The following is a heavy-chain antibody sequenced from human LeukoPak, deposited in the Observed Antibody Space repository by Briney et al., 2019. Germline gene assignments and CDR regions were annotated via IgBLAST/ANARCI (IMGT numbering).Heavy chain of an antibody. Sequence: SETLSLTCAVYGGSFSGYYWSWIRQPPGKGLEWIGEINHSGSTNYNPSLKSRVTISVDTSKNQFSLKLSSVTAADTAVYYCARGPDDLRGDFDYWGQGTLVTVSS. D-gene: IGHD1-1*01. CDR2: INHSGST. V-gene: IGHV4-34*01. J-gene: IGHJ4*02. CDR1: GGSFSGYY. CDR3: ARGPDDLRGDFDY.